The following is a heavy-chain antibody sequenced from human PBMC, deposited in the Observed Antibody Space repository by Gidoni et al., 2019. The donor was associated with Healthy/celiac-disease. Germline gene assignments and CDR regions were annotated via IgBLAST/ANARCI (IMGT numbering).Heavy chain of an antibody. J-gene: IGHJ4*02. Sequence: QLQLQESGPGLVKPSEPLSPTCTVSGGSISSYSWSWLRQPAGKGLEWIGRIYTSGSTNYNPSLKSRVTMSVDTSKNQFSLKLSSVTAADTAVYYCASGHGGGYLAFDYWGQGTLVTVSS. V-gene: IGHV4-4*07. CDR3: ASGHGGGYLAFDY. CDR2: IYTSGST. D-gene: IGHD1-26*01. CDR1: GGSISSYS.